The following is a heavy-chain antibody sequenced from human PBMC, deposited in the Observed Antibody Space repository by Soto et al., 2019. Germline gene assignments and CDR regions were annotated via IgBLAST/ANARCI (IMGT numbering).Heavy chain of an antibody. J-gene: IGHJ6*03. CDR2: INHSGST. D-gene: IGHD2-2*02. CDR3: AAARGGLRDSPAIKGYYYMDV. CDR1: GGSFSGYY. Sequence: PSETLSLTCAVYGGSFSGYYWSWIRQPPGKGLEWIGEINHSGSTNYNPSLKSRVTISVDTSKNQFSLKLSSVTAADTAVYYCAAARGGLRDSPAIKGYYYMDVWGKGTTVTVSS. V-gene: IGHV4-34*01.